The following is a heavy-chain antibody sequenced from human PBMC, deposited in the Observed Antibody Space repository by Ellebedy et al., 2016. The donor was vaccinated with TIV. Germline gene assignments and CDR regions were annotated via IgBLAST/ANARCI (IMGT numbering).Heavy chain of an antibody. CDR3: QRGDLNY. J-gene: IGHJ4*02. Sequence: LSLTCATPGFTFSFYWMTWVRQAPGKGLEWVANIKQDGSEKNYVDSLKDRFSISRDNAKNSLYLQINSLRAEDTAVYYCQRGDLNYWGQGTLVTVSS. CDR2: IKQDGSEK. CDR1: GFTFSFYW. V-gene: IGHV3-7*01. D-gene: IGHD3-10*01.